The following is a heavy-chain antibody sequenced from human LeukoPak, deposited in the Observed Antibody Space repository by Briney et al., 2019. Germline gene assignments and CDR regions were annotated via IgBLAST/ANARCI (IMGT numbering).Heavy chain of an antibody. CDR2: INPNSGGT. V-gene: IGHV1-2*04. D-gene: IGHD3-9*01. CDR3: ARGGPVGYHDILTGPDRN. J-gene: IGHJ4*02. Sequence: ASVKVSCKASGYTFTTYYMHWVRQAPGQGLEWMGWINPNSGGTNYAQKFQGWVTMTRDTSISTAYMELSRLRSDDTAVYYCARGGPVGYHDILTGPDRNWGQGSQVTVSS. CDR1: GYTFTTYY.